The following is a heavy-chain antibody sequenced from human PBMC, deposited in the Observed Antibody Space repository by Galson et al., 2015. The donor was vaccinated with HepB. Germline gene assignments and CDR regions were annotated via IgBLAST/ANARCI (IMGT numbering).Heavy chain of an antibody. Sequence: SLRLSCAASGFTFSDYYMSWIRQAPGKGLEWVAVIWYDGSNKYYADSVKGRFTISRDNSKNTQYLQMNSLRAEDTAVYYCARANRFYSYGGLDYWGQGTLVTVSS. CDR2: IWYDGSNK. CDR1: GFTFSDYY. CDR3: ARANRFYSYGGLDY. V-gene: IGHV3-33*08. D-gene: IGHD5-18*01. J-gene: IGHJ4*02.